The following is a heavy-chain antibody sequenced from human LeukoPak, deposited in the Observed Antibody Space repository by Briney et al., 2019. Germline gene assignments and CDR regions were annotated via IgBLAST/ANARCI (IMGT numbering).Heavy chain of an antibody. V-gene: IGHV3-30*03. Sequence: GGSLRLSCAASGFTFSSYGMHWVRQAPGRGLEWVAVISYDGSNKYYADSVKGRFTISRDNSKNTLYLQMNSLRAEDTAVYYCARDTALGYWGQGTLVTVSS. CDR3: ARDTALGY. J-gene: IGHJ4*02. D-gene: IGHD5-18*01. CDR2: ISYDGSNK. CDR1: GFTFSSYG.